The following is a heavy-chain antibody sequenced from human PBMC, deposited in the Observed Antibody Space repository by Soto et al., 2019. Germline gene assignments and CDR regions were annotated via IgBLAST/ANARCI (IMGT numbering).Heavy chain of an antibody. CDR1: GYTLTEYD. Sequence: QVQVVQSRAEVKKPGASVKVSCKTSGYTLTEYDINWVRQAPGQGLEYMGWVSPENRNAGYAPQFRGRVSMTADTSINTVYLELTTLTYEDTAVYYCEVTTGYWGQGTMVTVSS. D-gene: IGHD4-17*01. CDR2: VSPENRNA. J-gene: IGHJ4*02. CDR3: EVTTGY. V-gene: IGHV1-8*01.